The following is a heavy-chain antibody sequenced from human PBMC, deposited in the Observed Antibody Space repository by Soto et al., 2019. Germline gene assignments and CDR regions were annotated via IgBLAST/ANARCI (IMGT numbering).Heavy chain of an antibody. J-gene: IGHJ4*02. Sequence: GGSLRLSCAASGFTFSNYGMSWVRQAPGKGLQWVSTIDTSGGNTYYADSVKGRFTISRDNSKKTLYLQLSSLRDDDTAVYYCASDYWGQGTLVTSPQ. CDR2: IDTSGGNT. CDR3: ASDY. V-gene: IGHV3-23*05. CDR1: GFTFSNYG.